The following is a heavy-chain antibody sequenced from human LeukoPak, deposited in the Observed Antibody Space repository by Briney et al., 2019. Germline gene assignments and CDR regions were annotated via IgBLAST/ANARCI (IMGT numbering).Heavy chain of an antibody. D-gene: IGHD2-15*01. CDR2: IKRKTDGGTT. V-gene: IGHV3-15*01. Sequence: GGSLRLSCAASGFTFRSYAMAWVRQAPGKGLEWVGRIKRKTDGGTTDYAAPVKGRFSISRDDSKTSLYLQMNNLQTEDTAVYYCTTDTRRVVVPKWGQGTLVTVSS. CDR1: GFTFRSYA. CDR3: TTDTRRVVVPK. J-gene: IGHJ4*02.